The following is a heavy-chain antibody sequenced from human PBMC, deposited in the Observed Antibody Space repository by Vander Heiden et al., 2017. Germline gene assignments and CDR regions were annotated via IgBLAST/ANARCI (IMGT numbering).Heavy chain of an antibody. D-gene: IGHD2-15*01. Sequence: EVQLVESGGGLVQPGGSMRLSCAASGFTFSSYEMNWGRQAPGKGLEWVSYISSSGSTIYYADSVKGRFTISRDNAKNSLYLQMNSLRAEDTAVYYCARAPTGYCSGGSCPNDYWGQGTLVTVSS. J-gene: IGHJ4*02. CDR2: ISSSGSTI. CDR1: GFTFSSYE. V-gene: IGHV3-48*03. CDR3: ARAPTGYCSGGSCPNDY.